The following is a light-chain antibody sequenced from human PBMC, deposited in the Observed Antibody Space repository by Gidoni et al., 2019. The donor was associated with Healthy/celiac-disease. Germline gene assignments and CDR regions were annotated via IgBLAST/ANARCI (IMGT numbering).Light chain of an antibody. V-gene: IGKV3-15*01. J-gene: IGKJ1*01. CDR2: GAS. CDR1: QSVSSN. Sequence: EIVMTQPPATLSVSPGERATLSCRASQSVSSNLAWYQQQPGQAPRLLIYGASTRATGIPARCSGSGSGTEFTLTISSLQYEDVAVYYCQQYNNWPPWTFGQGTKVEIK. CDR3: QQYNNWPPWT.